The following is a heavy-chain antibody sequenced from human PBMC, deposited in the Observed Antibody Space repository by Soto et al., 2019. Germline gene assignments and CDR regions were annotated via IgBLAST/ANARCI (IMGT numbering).Heavy chain of an antibody. Sequence: PSETLSLTCTVSGGSISSSSYYWGWIRQPPGKGLEWIGTIYYSGSTYYNPSLKSRVTISVDTSKNQFSLKLSSVTAADTAVYYCAYDPHIAVAGNWGQGTLVTVPQ. D-gene: IGHD6-19*01. J-gene: IGHJ4*02. V-gene: IGHV4-39*01. CDR2: IYYSGST. CDR1: GGSISSSSYY. CDR3: AYDPHIAVAGN.